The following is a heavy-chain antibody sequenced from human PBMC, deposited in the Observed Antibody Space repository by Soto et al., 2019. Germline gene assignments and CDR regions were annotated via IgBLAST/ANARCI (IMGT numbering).Heavy chain of an antibody. J-gene: IGHJ4*02. CDR2: IGISGDR. D-gene: IGHD1-1*01. CDR1: GFTLSSYA. Sequence: GGSLRLSCAASGFTLSSYAMRWVRQAPGKGLEWVSAIGISGDRYYADSVKGRFTISRDNSKNTLYLQMDTLRADDTAVYYCAKTYNRYYFDYWGQGTLVTVSS. V-gene: IGHV3-23*01. CDR3: AKTYNRYYFDY.